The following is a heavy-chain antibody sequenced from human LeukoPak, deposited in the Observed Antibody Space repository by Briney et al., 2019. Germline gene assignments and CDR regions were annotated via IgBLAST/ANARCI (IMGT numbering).Heavy chain of an antibody. CDR2: IKQDGSDK. J-gene: IGHJ2*01. CDR1: GFTFSSYR. Sequence: PGGSLRLSCAASGFTFSSYRMSWVRQAPGKGLEWVANIKQDGSDKYYVDSVRGRFTTSRDNAKNSLYLQMNSLRAEDTAVYFCARDWPYSSGWYSSWYFDLWGRGTLVTVSS. V-gene: IGHV3-7*01. D-gene: IGHD6-19*01. CDR3: ARDWPYSSGWYSSWYFDL.